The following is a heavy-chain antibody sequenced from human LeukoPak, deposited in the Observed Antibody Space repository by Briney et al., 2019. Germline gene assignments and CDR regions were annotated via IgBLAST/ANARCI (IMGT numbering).Heavy chain of an antibody. CDR3: ARGGYYYDSSGYYVAFDI. J-gene: IGHJ3*02. Sequence: PGGSLRLSCAASGFTFSSHAMSWVRQAPGKGLEWVSTISGSGGTPYYADSVKGRFTISRDNSKNTLFLQMNSLRAEDTALYYCARGGYYYDSSGYYVAFDIWGQGTMVTVSS. CDR2: ISGSGGTP. V-gene: IGHV3-23*01. D-gene: IGHD3-22*01. CDR1: GFTFSSHA.